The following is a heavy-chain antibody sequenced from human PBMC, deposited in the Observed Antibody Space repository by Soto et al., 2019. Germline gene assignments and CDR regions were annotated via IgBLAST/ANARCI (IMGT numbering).Heavy chain of an antibody. CDR1: GFTFSSYS. D-gene: IGHD2-15*01. Sequence: EVQLVESGGGLVKPGGSLRLSCAASGFTFSSYSMNWVRQAPGKGLEWVSSISSSSSYIYYADSVKGRFTISRDNAKNSLYLQMNSLRAEDTAVYYCARASDFGDIVVVVAASDAFDIWGQGTMVTVSS. CDR3: ARASDFGDIVVVVAASDAFDI. J-gene: IGHJ3*02. CDR2: ISSSSSYI. V-gene: IGHV3-21*01.